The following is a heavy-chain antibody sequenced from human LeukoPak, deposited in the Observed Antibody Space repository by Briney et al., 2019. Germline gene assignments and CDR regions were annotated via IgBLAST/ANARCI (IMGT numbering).Heavy chain of an antibody. V-gene: IGHV2-70*04. CDR1: GFSLSTSGMR. Sequence: PSQTLSLTCTFSGFSLSTSGMRVSWIRQPPGKALEWLARIDWDDDKFYSTSLKTRLTISKDTSKNQVVLTMTNMDPVDTATYYCARDRQSGPFDYWGQGTLVTVSS. CDR3: ARDRQSGPFDY. CDR2: IDWDDDK. J-gene: IGHJ4*02.